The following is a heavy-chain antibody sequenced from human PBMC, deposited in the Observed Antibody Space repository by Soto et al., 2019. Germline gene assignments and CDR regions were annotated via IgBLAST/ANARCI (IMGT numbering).Heavy chain of an antibody. D-gene: IGHD6-19*01. V-gene: IGHV3-9*01. CDR2: IRWNSGSI. J-gene: IGHJ4*02. CDR1: GFTFDDYA. CDR3: TKTHLAVAGTFDY. Sequence: EVQLVESGGGLVQPGRSLRLSCAASGFTFDDYAMHWVRQAPGKGLEWVSGIRWNSGSIGYADSVKGRFTISRDNAKNSLYLQINRLGAEDTALYYCTKTHLAVAGTFDYWGQGTLVTVSS.